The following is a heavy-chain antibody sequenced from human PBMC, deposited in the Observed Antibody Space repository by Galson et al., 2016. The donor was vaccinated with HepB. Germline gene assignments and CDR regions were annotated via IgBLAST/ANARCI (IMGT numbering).Heavy chain of an antibody. CDR3: ARTSQQWLPARGIYYFDY. J-gene: IGHJ4*02. CDR1: GVSIGSGSYY. Sequence: TLSLTCTVSGVSIGSGSYYWSWIRQPAGKGLEWLGRIYTNGATNYNPSLKSRVTISVDTSKNQFSLKLSSVTAADTAIYYRARTSQQWLPARGIYYFDYWGQGTLVTVSS. D-gene: IGHD6-19*01. CDR2: IYTNGAT. V-gene: IGHV4-61*02.